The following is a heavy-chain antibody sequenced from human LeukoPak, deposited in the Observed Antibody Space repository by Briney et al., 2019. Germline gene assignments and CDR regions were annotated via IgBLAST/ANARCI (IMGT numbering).Heavy chain of an antibody. Sequence: ASVKVSCKASGYTFTSYYMHWVRQAPGQGLEWMGIINPSGGSTSYAQKFQGRVTMTTDTSTSTAYMELRSLRSDDSAVYYCARAVAGTIDYWGQGTLVTVSS. CDR1: GYTFTSYY. D-gene: IGHD6-19*01. CDR3: ARAVAGTIDY. V-gene: IGHV1-46*01. CDR2: INPSGGST. J-gene: IGHJ4*02.